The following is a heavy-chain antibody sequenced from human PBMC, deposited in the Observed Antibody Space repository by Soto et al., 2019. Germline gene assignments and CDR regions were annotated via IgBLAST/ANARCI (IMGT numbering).Heavy chain of an antibody. Sequence: EVQLVESGGGLVQPGGSLRLSCAASGFTFSSYSMNWVRQAPGKGLEWVSYISSSSSTIYYADSVKGRFTISRDNAKNSLYLQMNSLRDEDTAVYYCARVPEKNWERDAFDIWGQGTMVTVSS. CDR1: GFTFSSYS. CDR3: ARVPEKNWERDAFDI. CDR2: ISSSSSTI. D-gene: IGHD1-26*01. V-gene: IGHV3-48*02. J-gene: IGHJ3*02.